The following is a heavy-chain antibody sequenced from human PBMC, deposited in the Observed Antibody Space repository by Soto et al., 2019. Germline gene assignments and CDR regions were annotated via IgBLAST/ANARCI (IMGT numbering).Heavy chain of an antibody. V-gene: IGHV4-39*01. CDR3: ATADGFGVVTPFFEY. D-gene: IGHD3-3*01. J-gene: IGHJ4*02. CDR2: SYYRGST. Sequence: QLQLQESGPGLVKPPESLSLTCTVSGGSISSRSNYWGWIRQSPGRHLEWIGSSYYRGSTHYNPSLKTRVTISVDTSKNQVSLKVYSVTAADTAVYYCATADGFGVVTPFFEYWGQGMLVTVSS. CDR1: GGSISSRSNY.